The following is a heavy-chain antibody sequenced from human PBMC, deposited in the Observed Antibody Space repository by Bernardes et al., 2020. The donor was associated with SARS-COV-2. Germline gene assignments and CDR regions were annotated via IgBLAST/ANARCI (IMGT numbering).Heavy chain of an antibody. V-gene: IGHV3-23*01. CDR2: VSGGGGNT. J-gene: IGHJ6*02. CDR1: GFIFSNFA. CDR3: AKSRKAAVLSAMRGIRSYDGLDV. D-gene: IGHD2-21*02. Sequence: GGSLRLSCAASGFIFSNFAMNWVRQAPGKGLEWVSSVSGGGGNTYYGDSVKGRFSISRDNSKNTLYLHMNSLRAEDTAIYYCAKSRKAAVLSAMRGIRSYDGLDVWGQGTTVTVSS.